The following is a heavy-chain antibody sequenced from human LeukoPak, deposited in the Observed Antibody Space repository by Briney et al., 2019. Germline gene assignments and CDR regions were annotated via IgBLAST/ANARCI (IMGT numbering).Heavy chain of an antibody. J-gene: IGHJ4*02. CDR2: ISGSGGGT. CDR1: GFTFSSYA. D-gene: IGHD1-26*01. Sequence: GGSLRLSCAASGFTFSSYAMIWVRQAPEKGLEWVSTISGSGGGTYYADSVKGRFTISRDDSKNTLYLQMNCLRAEDTAVYFCVKDLGRYRKNCIDYGSQGTLVTV. V-gene: IGHV3-23*01. CDR3: VKDLGRYRKNCIDY.